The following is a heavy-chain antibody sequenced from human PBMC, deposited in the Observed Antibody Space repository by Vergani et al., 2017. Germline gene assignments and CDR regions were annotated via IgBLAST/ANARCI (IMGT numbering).Heavy chain of an antibody. CDR1: GFPFSSYA. CDR3: ARNDFGSGYHGGGMDV. D-gene: IGHD3-3*01. CDR2: ISGSGGST. J-gene: IGHJ6*02. Sequence: EVQLLESGGGLVQPGGSLRLSCAASGFPFSSYAMSWVRQAPGTGLEWVSAISGSGGSTYYADDVKGRFTISRDNSKNTMYLQMNSLRAEDAAVYYCARNDFGSGYHGGGMDVWGQGTTVTVSS. V-gene: IGHV3-23*01.